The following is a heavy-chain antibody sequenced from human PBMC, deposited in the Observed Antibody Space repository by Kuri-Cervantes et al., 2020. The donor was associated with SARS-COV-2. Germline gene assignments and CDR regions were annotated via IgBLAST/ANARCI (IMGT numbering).Heavy chain of an antibody. J-gene: IGHJ4*02. Sequence: ASVKVSCKASGYTFTGYYMHWVRRAPGQGLEWMGWINPNSGGTNYAQKFQGRVTMTRDTSINTAYMELSRLRSDDTAVYYCARVGFGDYEIDYWGQGTLVTVSS. CDR2: INPNSGGT. V-gene: IGHV1-2*02. CDR1: GYTFTGYY. CDR3: ARVGFGDYEIDY. D-gene: IGHD4-17*01.